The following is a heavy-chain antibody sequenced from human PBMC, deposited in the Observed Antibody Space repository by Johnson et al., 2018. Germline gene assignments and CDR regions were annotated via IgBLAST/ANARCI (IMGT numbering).Heavy chain of an antibody. J-gene: IGHJ6*02. CDR2: ISFDGSDK. D-gene: IGHD2-21*01. CDR1: GFNFSTYG. Sequence: QVQLVQSGGCVVQPGRSRRLSCVASGFNFSTYGFHWVRQAPGKGLEWVALISFDGSDKYYADSVKGRFTISRDNSKNKVYLQMNSLRLEDTAIYYCANAGDHDAYHDYGLDVWGQGTTVAVSS. CDR3: ANAGDHDAYHDYGLDV. V-gene: IGHV3-30*18.